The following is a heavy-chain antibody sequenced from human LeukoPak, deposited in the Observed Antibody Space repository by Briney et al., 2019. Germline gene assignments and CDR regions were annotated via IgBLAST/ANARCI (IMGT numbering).Heavy chain of an antibody. CDR1: GGSISSNSYY. J-gene: IGHJ5*02. D-gene: IGHD5-24*01. Sequence: PSETLSLTCTVSGGSISSNSYYWGWIRQPPGKGLEWIGSIYYSGSTNYNPSLKSRVTISVDTSKNQFSPKLSSVTAADTAVYYCARRKPGMATSPNWFDPWGQGTLVTVSS. V-gene: IGHV4-39*07. CDR3: ARRKPGMATSPNWFDP. CDR2: IYYSGST.